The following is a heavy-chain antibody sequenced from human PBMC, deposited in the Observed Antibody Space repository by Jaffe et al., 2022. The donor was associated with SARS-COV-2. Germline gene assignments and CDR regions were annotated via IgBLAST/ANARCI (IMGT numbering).Heavy chain of an antibody. D-gene: IGHD1-1*01. CDR3: TTGWSKGYTNAEYFQH. CDR2: IKSKTDGGTT. J-gene: IGHJ1*01. V-gene: IGHV3-15*01. CDR1: GFTFSNAW. Sequence: EVQLVESGGGLVKPGGSLRLSCAASGFTFSNAWMSWVRQAPGKGLEWVGRIKSKTDGGTTDYAAPVKGRFTISRDDSKNTLYLQMNSLKTEDTAVYYCTTGWSKGYTNAEYFQHWGQGTLVTVSS.